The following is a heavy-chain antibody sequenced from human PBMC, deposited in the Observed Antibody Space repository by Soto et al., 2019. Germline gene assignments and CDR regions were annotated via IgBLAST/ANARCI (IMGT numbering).Heavy chain of an antibody. Sequence: VASVKVSCKXSGGTFSSYAISWVRQAPGQGLEWMGGIIPIFGTANYAQKFQGRVTITADESTSTAYMELSSLRSEDTAVYYCARGGYSYGLYYYYGMDVWGQGTTVTVSS. CDR1: GGTFSSYA. CDR3: ARGGYSYGLYYYYGMDV. CDR2: IIPIFGTA. D-gene: IGHD5-18*01. J-gene: IGHJ6*02. V-gene: IGHV1-69*13.